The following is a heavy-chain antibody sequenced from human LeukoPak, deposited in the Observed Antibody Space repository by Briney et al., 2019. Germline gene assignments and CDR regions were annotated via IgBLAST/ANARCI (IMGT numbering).Heavy chain of an antibody. CDR3: ARGGVGKKDLYNWFDP. CDR1: GFTFSDTW. CDR2: IRSDGSDT. J-gene: IGHJ5*02. D-gene: IGHD7-27*01. Sequence: GGSLRLSCAASGFTFSDTWMHWVRQAPGEGLVWVSRIRSDGSDTRYAESVKGRFTISRDNAKNTLYLQMNSLRAEDTAVYYCARGGVGKKDLYNWFDPWGQGTLITVSS. V-gene: IGHV3-74*01.